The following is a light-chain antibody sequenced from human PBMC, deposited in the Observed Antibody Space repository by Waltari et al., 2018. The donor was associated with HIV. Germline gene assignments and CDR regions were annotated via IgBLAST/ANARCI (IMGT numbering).Light chain of an antibody. CDR1: SSNIESNY. CDR2: RNN. Sequence: QSVLTQPPSASGTPGQRVTISCSGSSSNIESNYVYWYQQLPGTAPKLLIYRNNPRPSGVPDRFSGSKSGTSASLAISGLRSEDEATYYCAAWDDSLNGWVFGGGTKLTVL. V-gene: IGLV1-47*01. CDR3: AAWDDSLNGWV. J-gene: IGLJ3*02.